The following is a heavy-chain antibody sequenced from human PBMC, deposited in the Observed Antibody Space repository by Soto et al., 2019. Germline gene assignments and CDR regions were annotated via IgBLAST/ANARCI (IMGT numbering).Heavy chain of an antibody. V-gene: IGHV3-23*01. CDR2: ISGSGAST. J-gene: IGHJ6*02. D-gene: IGHD6-13*01. CDR3: AKGVAADVLYGIDV. CDR1: GFSFSSYA. Sequence: VGSLRLSCAASGFSFSSYAMSWVSQAPGKGLQWVSSISGSGASTYYADSVKGRFTISRDNSKNTLYLRMSSLRVEHTAVYYCAKGVAADVLYGIDVWGQGTTVTVSS.